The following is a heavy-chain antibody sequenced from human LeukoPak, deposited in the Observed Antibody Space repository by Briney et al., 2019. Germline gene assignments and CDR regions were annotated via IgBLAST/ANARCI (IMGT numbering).Heavy chain of an antibody. D-gene: IGHD6-6*01. CDR1: GYTFTGYY. CDR3: ARVYSSSLYYYYCMEV. V-gene: IGHV1-2*02. CDR2: INPNSGGT. Sequence: ASVKLSCKASGYTFTGYYMHWVRQAPGQGLEWMGWINPNSGGTNYAQKFQGKVTMPRDTSISPAYMELSRLRSDGTAVYYCARVYSSSLYYYYCMEVWGKGTTVTVSS. J-gene: IGHJ6*03.